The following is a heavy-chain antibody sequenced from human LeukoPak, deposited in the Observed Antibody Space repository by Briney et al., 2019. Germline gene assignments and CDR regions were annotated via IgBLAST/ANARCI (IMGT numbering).Heavy chain of an antibody. Sequence: PGRSLRLSCAASGFTFSSYGMHWVRQAPGKGLEWVAVISYDGSNKYYADSVKGRFTISRDNSKNTLYLQMNSLRAEDTAVYYCAKDALTMVRGVIDYWGQGTLVTVSS. J-gene: IGHJ4*02. CDR2: ISYDGSNK. CDR3: AKDALTMVRGVIDY. D-gene: IGHD3-10*01. CDR1: GFTFSSYG. V-gene: IGHV3-30*18.